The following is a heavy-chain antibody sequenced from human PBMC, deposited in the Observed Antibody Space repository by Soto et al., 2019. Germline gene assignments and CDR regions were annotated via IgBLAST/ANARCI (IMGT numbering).Heavy chain of an antibody. D-gene: IGHD3-22*01. CDR1: GGTFSTYA. CDR2: IIPVLGTA. CDR3: ARDQGVSSGYYRNYFDY. Sequence: SVKVSFKSSGGTFSTYAISWLLQAPGQELDWMGGIIPVLGTANYEQKFQVRGTITADESTSTAYMELGSLRSDETAVYYCARDQGVSSGYYRNYFDYWGEGTLVTVSS. J-gene: IGHJ4*01. V-gene: IGHV1-69*13.